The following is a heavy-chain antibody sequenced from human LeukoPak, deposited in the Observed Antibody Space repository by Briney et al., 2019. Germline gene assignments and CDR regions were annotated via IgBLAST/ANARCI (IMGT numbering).Heavy chain of an antibody. J-gene: IGHJ4*02. Sequence: TGGSLRLSCAASGFTFSSYGMHWVRQAPGKGLEWVAFIRYDGSNKYYADSVKGRFTISRDNSKNTLCLQMNSLRAEDTAVYHCAKAPAGSGTFYHPLDYWGQGTLVTVSS. D-gene: IGHD3-10*01. CDR3: AKAPAGSGTFYHPLDY. CDR1: GFTFSSYG. CDR2: IRYDGSNK. V-gene: IGHV3-30*02.